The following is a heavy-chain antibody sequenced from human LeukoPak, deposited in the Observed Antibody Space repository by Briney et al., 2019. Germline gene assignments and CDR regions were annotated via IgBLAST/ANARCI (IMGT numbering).Heavy chain of an antibody. CDR1: GYTFTGYY. J-gene: IGHJ5*02. CDR3: AREWLVANWFDP. CDR2: INPNSGGT. Sequence: ASVKVSCKASGYTFTGYYMHWVRQAPGQGLEWMGWINPNSGGTNYAQKFQGRVTMTRDTSISTAYMELSRLRSDDTAVYYCAREWLVANWFDPWGQGTLVTVSS. D-gene: IGHD5-24*01. V-gene: IGHV1-2*02.